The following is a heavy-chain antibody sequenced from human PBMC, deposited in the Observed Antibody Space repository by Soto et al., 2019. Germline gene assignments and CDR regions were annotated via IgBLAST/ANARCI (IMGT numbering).Heavy chain of an antibody. Sequence: QVQLQESGPGLVKPSETLSLTCTVSGGSISSYYWIWIRQPPGKGLEWIGYIYYSGSTNYNPSLKSRVTISVDTSKNQFSLKLSSVTAADTAVYYCAGGVVPAATYWGQGTLVTVSS. CDR2: IYYSGST. CDR3: AGGVVPAATY. V-gene: IGHV4-59*01. CDR1: GGSISSYY. D-gene: IGHD2-2*01. J-gene: IGHJ4*02.